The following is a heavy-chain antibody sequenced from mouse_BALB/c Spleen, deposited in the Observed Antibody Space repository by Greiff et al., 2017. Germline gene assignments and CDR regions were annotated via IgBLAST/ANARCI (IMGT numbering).Heavy chain of an antibody. CDR3: ARNEGPRWYFDV. J-gene: IGHJ1*01. CDR1: GFSLTSYG. CDR2: IWSGGST. D-gene: IGHD3-3*01. Sequence: VMLVESGPGLVQPSQSLSITCTVSGFSLTSYGVHWVRQSPGKGLEWLGVIWSGGSTDYNAAFISRLSISKDNSKSQVFFKMNSLQANDTAIYYCARNEGPRWYFDVWGAGTTVTVSS. V-gene: IGHV2-2*02.